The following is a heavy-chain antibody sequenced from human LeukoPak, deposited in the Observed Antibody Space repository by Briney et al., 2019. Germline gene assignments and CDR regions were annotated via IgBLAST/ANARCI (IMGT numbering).Heavy chain of an antibody. Sequence: GGSLRLSCAASGFTVSSNYMSWVRQAPGKGLEWVSVIYSGGSTYYADSVKGGFTISRDNSKNTLYLQMNSLRAEDTAVYYCARGRVGATTIDYWGQGTLVTVSS. CDR2: IYSGGST. D-gene: IGHD1-26*01. CDR3: ARGRVGATTIDY. V-gene: IGHV3-53*01. CDR1: GFTVSSNY. J-gene: IGHJ4*02.